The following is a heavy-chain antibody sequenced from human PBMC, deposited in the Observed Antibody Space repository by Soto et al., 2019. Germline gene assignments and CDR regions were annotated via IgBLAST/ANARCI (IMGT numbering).Heavy chain of an antibody. Sequence: QVQLQESGPGLVKPSQTLSLTCTVPGGSISSGDYYWSWIRQPPGEGLEWIGYVYYSGSTYYNPSRKSRVTMSVDASKNQFTLKLSAVTAADTAVYDCARVPITIYGPNGAFDIWGQGKMVPVSS. J-gene: IGHJ3*02. CDR3: ARVPITIYGPNGAFDI. CDR2: VYYSGST. CDR1: GGSISSGDYY. V-gene: IGHV4-30-4*01. D-gene: IGHD3-3*01.